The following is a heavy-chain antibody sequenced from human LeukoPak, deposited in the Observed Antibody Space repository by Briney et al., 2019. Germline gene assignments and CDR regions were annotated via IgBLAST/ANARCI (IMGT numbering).Heavy chain of an antibody. CDR3: ARVPPNGAHFDY. CDR1: RFTLSSNY. Sequence: PGGSLRLSCAPSRFTLSSNYISCLRQAPGEGLEWVSVIYSGGSTYYADSVKRRFTISRHNSKNTLYLQMNSLRAEDTPVYYCARVPPNGAHFDYWGQGTLVTVSS. D-gene: IGHD4-17*01. CDR2: IYSGGST. J-gene: IGHJ4*02. V-gene: IGHV3-66*02.